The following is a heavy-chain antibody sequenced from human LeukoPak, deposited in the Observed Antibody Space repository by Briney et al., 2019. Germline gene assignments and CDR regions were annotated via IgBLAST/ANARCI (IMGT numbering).Heavy chain of an antibody. D-gene: IGHD6-13*01. J-gene: IGHJ4*02. CDR2: ISSSSSYI. CDR1: GFSFSSYS. Sequence: GGSLRLACAASGFSFSSYSMNWVRQAPGKGLEWVSSISSSSSYIYYADSVKGRFTISRDNAKNSLYLQMNSLRAEDTAVYYCERRIAAAGTLGYWGQGTLVTVSS. CDR3: ERRIAAAGTLGY. V-gene: IGHV3-21*01.